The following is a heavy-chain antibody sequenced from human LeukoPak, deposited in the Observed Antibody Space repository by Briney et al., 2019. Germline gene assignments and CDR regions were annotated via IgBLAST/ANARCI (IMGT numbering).Heavy chain of an antibody. CDR1: GFTFSSYG. J-gene: IGHJ4*02. V-gene: IGHV3-30*02. Sequence: GGSLRLSCAASGFTFSSYGMHWVRQAPGKGLEWVAVIWYDGSSKCYADSVKGRFTISRDNSENTLYLQMNSLRAEDTSVYYCAKEKASGVVGYWGQGTLVTVSS. CDR2: IWYDGSSK. D-gene: IGHD3-10*01. CDR3: AKEKASGVVGY.